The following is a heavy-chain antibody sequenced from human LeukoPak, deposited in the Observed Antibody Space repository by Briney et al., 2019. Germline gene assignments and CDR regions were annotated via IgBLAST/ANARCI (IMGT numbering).Heavy chain of an antibody. CDR3: ARGPYSSGWPRVY. J-gene: IGHJ4*02. CDR1: GGSFSGYY. CDR2: INHSGST. V-gene: IGHV4-34*01. D-gene: IGHD6-19*01. Sequence: SETLSLTCAVYGGSFSGYYWSWIRQPPGKGLEWIGEINHSGSTSYNPSLKSRVTISVDTSKNQFSLKLSSVTAADTAVYYCARGPYSSGWPRVYWGQGTLVTVSS.